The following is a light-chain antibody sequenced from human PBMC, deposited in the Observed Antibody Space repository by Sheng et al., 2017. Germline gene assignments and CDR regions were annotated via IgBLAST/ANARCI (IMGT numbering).Light chain of an antibody. CDR3: QQYGSSRIT. CDR2: GAS. J-gene: IGKJ5*01. CDR1: QYVSSSY. Sequence: EIVLTQSPGTLSLSPGERATLSCRASQYVSSSYLAWYQQKPGQAPRLLIYGASSRATGIPDRFSGSASGTDFTLTISRLEPEDFAVYYCQQYGSSRITFGQGTRLEIK. V-gene: IGKV3-20*01.